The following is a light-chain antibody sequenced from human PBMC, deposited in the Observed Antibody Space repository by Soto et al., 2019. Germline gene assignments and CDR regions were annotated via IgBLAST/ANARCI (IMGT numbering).Light chain of an antibody. CDR2: EVN. CDR1: SSDVGGYKF. Sequence: QSALTQPASVSASPGQSITISCTGTSSDVGGYKFVSWYQHHPGKAPKLMICEVNNRPSGVSNRFSGSKSGNTASLTISGLQPEDEADYYCLSYTSANTRVFGGGTKLTVL. V-gene: IGLV2-14*01. CDR3: LSYTSANTRV. J-gene: IGLJ3*02.